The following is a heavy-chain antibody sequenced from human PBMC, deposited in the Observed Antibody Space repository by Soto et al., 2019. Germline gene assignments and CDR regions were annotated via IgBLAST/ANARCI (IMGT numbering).Heavy chain of an antibody. Sequence: QVQLVQSGAEVKKPGSSVKVSCKASGGTFSSYAISWVRQAPGQGLEWMGGIIPIFGTANYAQKFQGRVTITAYDSTCTAYMELSSLRSEDTALYYCARDFRAYYDFWSGYSRDYYYYGMDVWGQGTTVTVSS. CDR1: GGTFSSYA. J-gene: IGHJ6*02. V-gene: IGHV1-69*01. D-gene: IGHD3-3*01. CDR2: IIPIFGTA. CDR3: ARDFRAYYDFWSGYSRDYYYYGMDV.